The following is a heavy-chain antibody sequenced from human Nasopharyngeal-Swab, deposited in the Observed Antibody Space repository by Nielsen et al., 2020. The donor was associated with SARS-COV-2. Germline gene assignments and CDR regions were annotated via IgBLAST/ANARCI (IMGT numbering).Heavy chain of an antibody. D-gene: IGHD5-24*01. J-gene: IGHJ4*02. Sequence: SVKVSCKASGGTFSSYAISWVRQAPGQGLEWMGGIIPIFGTANYAQKFQGRVTITADKSTSTAYMELSSLRSEDMAVYYCARLDGYNHCFDYWGQGTLVTVSS. CDR1: GGTFSSYA. CDR2: IIPIFGTA. V-gene: IGHV1-69*06. CDR3: ARLDGYNHCFDY.